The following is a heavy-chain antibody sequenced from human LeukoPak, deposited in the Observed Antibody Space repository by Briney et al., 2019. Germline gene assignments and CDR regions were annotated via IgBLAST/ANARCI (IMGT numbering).Heavy chain of an antibody. CDR2: ISSSGSTL. J-gene: IGHJ4*02. CDR3: ARVRYSGFYFDY. D-gene: IGHD3-9*01. V-gene: IGHV3-11*04. Sequence: PGGSLRLSCAGSGFTFSDYYMTWIRQAPGKGLEWVSYISSSGSTLYYADSVKGRFTISRDNAKNSLYLQMNNLRAEDTALYYCARVRYSGFYFDYWGQGTLVTVSS. CDR1: GFTFSDYY.